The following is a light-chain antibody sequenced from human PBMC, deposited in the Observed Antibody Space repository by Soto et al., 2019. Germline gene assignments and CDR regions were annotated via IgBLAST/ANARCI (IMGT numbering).Light chain of an antibody. J-gene: IGKJ1*01. V-gene: IGKV3-15*01. CDR2: GAS. CDR3: QQYTNWPPWT. Sequence: IVMTQSPATLSVSPGERATLSCRASQGVTSNLAWYQRRPGQAPRLLIYGASTRATGSPARFSGSGSGTEFTLTISSLQSEDFAVYYCQQYTNWPPWTFGQGTKVEI. CDR1: QGVTSN.